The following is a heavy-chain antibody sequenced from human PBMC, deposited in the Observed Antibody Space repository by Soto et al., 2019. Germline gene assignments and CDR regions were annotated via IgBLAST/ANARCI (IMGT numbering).Heavy chain of an antibody. CDR1: GGSFSGYY. V-gene: IGHV4-34*01. J-gene: IGHJ6*02. CDR3: ARGSSGWRYYYYGMDV. Sequence: QVQLQQWGAGLLKPSETLSLTCAVYGGSFSGYYWSWIRQPPGKGLEWIGEINHSGSTNYNPSLKSRVTISVDTSKNQFSLKLSSVTAADTAAYYCARGSSGWRYYYYGMDVWGQGTTVTVSS. CDR2: INHSGST. D-gene: IGHD6-19*01.